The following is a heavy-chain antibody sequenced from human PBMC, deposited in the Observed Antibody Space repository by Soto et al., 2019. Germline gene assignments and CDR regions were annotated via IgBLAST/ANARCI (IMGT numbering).Heavy chain of an antibody. Sequence: EASVKVSCKASGYTFTSYGISWVRQAPGQGLEWMGWISAYNGNTNYAQKLQGRVTMTTDTSTSTAYMELRSLRSDDTAVYYCARSPGGSLWGVFDYWGQGTLVTVSS. CDR3: ARSPGGSLWGVFDY. D-gene: IGHD3-10*01. CDR2: ISAYNGNT. J-gene: IGHJ4*02. CDR1: GYTFTSYG. V-gene: IGHV1-18*01.